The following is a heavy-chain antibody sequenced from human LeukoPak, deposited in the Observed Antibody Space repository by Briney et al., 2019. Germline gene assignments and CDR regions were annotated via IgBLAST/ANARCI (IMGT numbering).Heavy chain of an antibody. Sequence: SETLSLTCTVSGYSISSGYYWGWIRQPPGKGLEWIGSIYHSGSTYYNPSLKSRVTISVDTSKNQFSLKLSSVTAADTAVYYCARAASLGLESMVRGVSFDYWGQGTLVTVSS. CDR1: GYSISSGYY. V-gene: IGHV4-38-2*02. J-gene: IGHJ4*02. CDR2: IYHSGST. D-gene: IGHD3-10*01. CDR3: ARAASLGLESMVRGVSFDY.